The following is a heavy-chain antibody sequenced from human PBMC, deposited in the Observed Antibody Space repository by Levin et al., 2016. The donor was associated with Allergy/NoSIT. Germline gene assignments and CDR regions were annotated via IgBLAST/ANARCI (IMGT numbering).Heavy chain of an antibody. D-gene: IGHD3-16*01. Sequence: GGSLRLSCSASGFLFNRNAMYWVRQAPGKGLEYVSGISGDGLKTYYGDSVRGRFTISRDNSKNTLDLQMSSLTFEDTALYYCVKVKQDPTTGEVLYFDHWGQGIGVTVSS. CDR1: GFLFNRNA. CDR2: ISGDGLKT. CDR3: VKVKQDPTTGEVLYFDH. V-gene: IGHV3-64D*08. J-gene: IGHJ4*02.